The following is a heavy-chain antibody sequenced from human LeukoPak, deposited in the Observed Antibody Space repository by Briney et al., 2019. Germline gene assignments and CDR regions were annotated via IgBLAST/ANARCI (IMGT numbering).Heavy chain of an antibody. D-gene: IGHD3-16*02. CDR2: IYTSGST. Sequence: PSETLSLTCTVSGGSISSYYWSWLRQPAGKGLEWIGRIYTSGSTNYNPSLKSRVTMSVDTSKNQFSLKLSSVTAADTAVYYCARVLITFGGVIVINAFDIWGQGTMVTVSS. J-gene: IGHJ3*02. CDR3: ARVLITFGGVIVINAFDI. CDR1: GGSISSYY. V-gene: IGHV4-4*07.